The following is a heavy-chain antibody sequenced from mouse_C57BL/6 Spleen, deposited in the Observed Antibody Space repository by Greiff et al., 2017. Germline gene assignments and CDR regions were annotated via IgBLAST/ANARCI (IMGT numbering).Heavy chain of an antibody. V-gene: IGHV1-22*01. CDR3: ASDYYGSSPDY. D-gene: IGHD1-1*01. J-gene: IGHJ2*01. CDR2: INPNNGGT. CDR1: GYTFTDYN. Sequence: EVQLQQSGPELVKPGASVKMSCKASGYTFTDYNMHWVKQSHGKSLEWIGYINPNNGGTSYNQKFKGKATLTVNKSSSTAYMELRSLTSEDSAVYYCASDYYGSSPDYWGQGTTLTVSS.